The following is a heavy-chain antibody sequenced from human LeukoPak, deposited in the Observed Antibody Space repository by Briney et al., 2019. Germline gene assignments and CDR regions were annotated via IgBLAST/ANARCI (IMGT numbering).Heavy chain of an antibody. V-gene: IGHV4-30-2*01. CDR3: AREGVDTPKAGFDY. D-gene: IGHD5-18*01. Sequence: KSSQTLSLTCNVSGGSISSDNDYWSWIRQPPGRGLAWIGYIYHSGNTHYNPSLKNRVTISVDRSKNQFSLKLSSVTAADTAVYYCAREGVDTPKAGFDYWGQGTLVTVSS. J-gene: IGHJ4*02. CDR2: IYHSGNT. CDR1: GGSISSDNDY.